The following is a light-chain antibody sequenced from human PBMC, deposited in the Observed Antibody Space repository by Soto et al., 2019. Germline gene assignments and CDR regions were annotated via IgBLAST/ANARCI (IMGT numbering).Light chain of an antibody. Sequence: QSALTQPPSASGSPGQSVTISCTGTSSDVGGYNYVSWYQQYPGRAPKLIIYEVTSRPSGVPDHFSGSKSGNTASLTVSGIQAEDEAHYYCCSYAGIHRPLFGGGTKLTVL. CDR1: SSDVGGYNY. CDR2: EVT. J-gene: IGLJ3*02. V-gene: IGLV2-8*01. CDR3: CSYAGIHRPL.